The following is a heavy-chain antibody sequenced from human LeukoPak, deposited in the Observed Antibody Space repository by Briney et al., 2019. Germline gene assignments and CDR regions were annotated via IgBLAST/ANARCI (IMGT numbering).Heavy chain of an antibody. CDR3: ARGGSSSWYVIDY. V-gene: IGHV4-4*02. D-gene: IGHD6-13*01. CDR2: IYHSGST. Sequence: SGTLSPTCAVSGGSISSSNWWSWVRQPPGKGLEWIGEIYHSGSTNYNPSLKSRVTISVDKSKNQFSLKLSSVTAADTAVYYCARGGSSSWYVIDYWGQGTLVTVSS. J-gene: IGHJ4*02. CDR1: GGSISSSNW.